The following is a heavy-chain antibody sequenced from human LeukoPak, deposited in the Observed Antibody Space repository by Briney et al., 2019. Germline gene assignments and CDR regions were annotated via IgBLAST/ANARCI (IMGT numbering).Heavy chain of an antibody. D-gene: IGHD4/OR15-4a*01. J-gene: IGHJ4*02. CDR3: ARHPSNEYGALNLDY. Sequence: SETLSLTCTVSGGSISGYYWSWVRQPPGKRREWIGYIYDSGSTNYNPSLKGRATISLHTSKNQFSLQLSSVTAADAAVYYCARHPSNEYGALNLDYWGQGTLVTVSS. V-gene: IGHV4-59*08. CDR1: GGSISGYY. CDR2: IYDSGST.